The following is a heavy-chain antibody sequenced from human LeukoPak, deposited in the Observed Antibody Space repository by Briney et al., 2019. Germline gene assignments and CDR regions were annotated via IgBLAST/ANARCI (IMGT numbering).Heavy chain of an antibody. J-gene: IGHJ4*02. Sequence: GGSLRLSCAVSGFTFSSYGLHWVRQALGKGLEWVAVIWYDGSNKYYADSVKGRFTISRDNSKNTLYLQMNSLRAEDTAVYYCARGSGYYYFDYWGQGTLVTVSS. CDR3: ARGSGYYYFDY. D-gene: IGHD3-22*01. V-gene: IGHV3-33*01. CDR2: IWYDGSNK. CDR1: GFTFSSYG.